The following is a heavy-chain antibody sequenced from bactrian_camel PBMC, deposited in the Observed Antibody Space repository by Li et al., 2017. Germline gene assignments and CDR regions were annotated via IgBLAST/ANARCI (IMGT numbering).Heavy chain of an antibody. Sequence: HVQLVESGGDSVQVGGSLTLSCAVSDYSLSKECMGWVRQAPGKERELVAGIDSEGSTSYADSVKGRFTISEDSANNTLYLQMSSLKPEDSAMYYCAADVFRLLYHCEYLYWGQGTQVTVS. CDR1: DYSLSKEC. CDR3: AADVFRLLYHCEYLY. CDR2: IDSEGST. J-gene: IGHJ4*01. V-gene: IGHV3S53*01. D-gene: IGHD2*01.